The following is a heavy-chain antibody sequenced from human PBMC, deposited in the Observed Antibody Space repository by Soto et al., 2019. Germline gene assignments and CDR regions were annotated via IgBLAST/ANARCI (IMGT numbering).Heavy chain of an antibody. CDR3: ARGMGLGLGEQTALGY. CDR1: GGSLSGYY. Sequence: QVQLQQWGAGLLKPSETLSLTCAVYGGSLSGYYWSWVRQSPGKGLEWIGEINDSGSTNFNPSLESRVTISRDTSKNQCSLQLTSLTAADTAVYYCARGMGLGLGEQTALGYWGQGTLVTVSS. D-gene: IGHD3-16*01. CDR2: INDSGST. J-gene: IGHJ4*02. V-gene: IGHV4-34*01.